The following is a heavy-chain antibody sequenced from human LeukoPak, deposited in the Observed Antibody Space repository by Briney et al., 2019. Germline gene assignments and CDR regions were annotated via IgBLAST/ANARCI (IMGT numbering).Heavy chain of an antibody. CDR1: GFTFSTYG. V-gene: IGHV3-NL1*01. J-gene: IGHJ4*02. D-gene: IGHD2/OR15-2a*01. CDR3: VKGQGFILHF. Sequence: PGGSLRLSCAASGFTFSTYGMHWVRQAPGKGLEWVSVIEPGNSAYYADSVQGRFTISRDKSKNTLYLQMNSLRAEDTGVYYCVKGQGFILHFWGQGTLVTVSS. CDR2: IEPGNSA.